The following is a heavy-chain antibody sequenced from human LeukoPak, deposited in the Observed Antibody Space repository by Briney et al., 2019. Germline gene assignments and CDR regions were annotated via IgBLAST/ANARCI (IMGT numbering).Heavy chain of an antibody. CDR1: GGSISRGGYY. D-gene: IGHD6-13*01. CDR2: IYYSGST. V-gene: IGHV4-31*03. J-gene: IGHJ5*02. CDR3: ARDSQELAAAGISPSGFDP. Sequence: SETLSLTCTVSGGSISRGGYYWSWIRQHPGKGLEWIGYIYYSGSTYYNPSLKSRVTISVDTSKNQFSLKLSSVTAADTAVYYCARDSQELAAAGISPSGFDPWGQGTLVTVSS.